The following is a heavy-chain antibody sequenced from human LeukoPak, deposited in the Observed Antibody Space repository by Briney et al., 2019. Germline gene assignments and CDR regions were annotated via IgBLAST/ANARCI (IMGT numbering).Heavy chain of an antibody. CDR3: ARAGGSSSFLHVY. CDR2: ISSSGSTI. V-gene: IGHV3-48*01. Sequence: GGSLRLSCAASGFTFSSYSMNWVRQAPGKGLEWVSYISSSGSTIYYADSVKGRFTISRDNAKNSLYLQMNNLRAEDTAMYYCARAGGSSSFLHVYWGQGTLVTVSS. CDR1: GFTFSSYS. D-gene: IGHD6-6*01. J-gene: IGHJ4*02.